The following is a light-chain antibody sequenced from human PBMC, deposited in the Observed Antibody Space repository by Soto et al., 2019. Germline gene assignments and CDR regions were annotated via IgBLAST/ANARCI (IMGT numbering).Light chain of an antibody. Sequence: QSVLTQPASVSGSPGQSITISCTGTRSDVGHYNYVSWYQQHPGKAPKLMIYEVSNRPSGVSNRFSGSKSGNTASLTISGLQAEDEADYSCSSYTSSSTVVFGGGTKVTVL. CDR1: RSDVGHYNY. CDR2: EVS. CDR3: SSYTSSSTVV. V-gene: IGLV2-14*01. J-gene: IGLJ2*01.